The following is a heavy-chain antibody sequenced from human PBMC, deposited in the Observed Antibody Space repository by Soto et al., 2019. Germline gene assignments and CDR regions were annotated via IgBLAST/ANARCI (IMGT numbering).Heavy chain of an antibody. CDR1: GFTFSSYW. V-gene: IGHV3-74*01. CDR2: IHNDGSNT. D-gene: IGHD1-20*01. CDR3: ARYNRISY. Sequence: EVQLVESGGGLVQPGGSVRLSCAASGFTFSSYWMHWVRQAPGKGLMWVSRIHNDGSNTSYADSVKGRFTISRDNVKNTEYLQISSLRVGDSAVYYCARYNRISYWGQGTLVTVSS. J-gene: IGHJ4*01.